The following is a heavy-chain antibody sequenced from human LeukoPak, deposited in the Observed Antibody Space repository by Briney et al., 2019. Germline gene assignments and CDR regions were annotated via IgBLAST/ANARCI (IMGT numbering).Heavy chain of an antibody. V-gene: IGHV3-23*01. D-gene: IGHD6-13*01. Sequence: GGSLRLSRAAFCFTFCTYAMSWVRQAPGKGLEWVSAISGSGGSTYYADSVKGRFTISRDNSKNTLYLHMNSLRAEDTAVYYRCEGKRRVSAGRVDYSGQGTLVTVSS. CDR1: CFTFCTYA. CDR2: ISGSGGST. J-gene: IGHJ4*02. CDR3: CEGKRRVSAGRVDY.